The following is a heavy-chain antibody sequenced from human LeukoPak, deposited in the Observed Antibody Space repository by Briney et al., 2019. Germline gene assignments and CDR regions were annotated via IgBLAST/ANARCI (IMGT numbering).Heavy chain of an antibody. V-gene: IGHV4-59*08. J-gene: IGHJ4*02. CDR3: ARHKWDGFKFFDY. D-gene: IGHD5-24*01. CDR2: IYQSGST. CDR1: SGSIRSNY. Sequence: SETLSLTCTVSSGSIRSNYWNWVRQPPAQGLEWIAYIYQSGSTNYNPSLKRRVTISVDTSKNQFSLSLSSVTAADTAVYYCARHKWDGFKFFDYWGEGTLVTVSS.